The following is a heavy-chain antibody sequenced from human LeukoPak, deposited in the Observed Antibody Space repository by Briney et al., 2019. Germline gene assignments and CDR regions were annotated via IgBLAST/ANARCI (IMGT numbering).Heavy chain of an antibody. V-gene: IGHV1-69*13. J-gene: IGHJ6*03. CDR3: ARLGYDSSELDYVYYYIDV. D-gene: IGHD3-22*01. CDR1: GDTFSNYA. Sequence: ASVKVSCRASGDTFSNYAISWVRQAPGQGLEWMAVIIPVFAIADSAQKFQGRVTITADESTSTVYMEMSSLTSEDTAVYYCARLGYDSSELDYVYYYIDVWGKGTTVTVSS. CDR2: IIPVFAIA.